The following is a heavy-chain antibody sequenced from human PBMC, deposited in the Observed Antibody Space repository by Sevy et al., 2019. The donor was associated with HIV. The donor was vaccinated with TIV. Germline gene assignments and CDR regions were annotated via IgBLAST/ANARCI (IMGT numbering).Heavy chain of an antibody. CDR3: AREGIAVAGIGYYFDY. J-gene: IGHJ4*02. CDR2: LWYDGSNK. Sequence: GGSLRLSCAASGFSFSGYGMHWVRQVPGKGLEWVAILWYDGSNKDYVDSGKGRFTISRDNSKNTLYLQMNSLRAEDTAVYYCAREGIAVAGIGYYFDYWGQGTLVTVSS. D-gene: IGHD6-19*01. CDR1: GFSFSGYG. V-gene: IGHV3-33*01.